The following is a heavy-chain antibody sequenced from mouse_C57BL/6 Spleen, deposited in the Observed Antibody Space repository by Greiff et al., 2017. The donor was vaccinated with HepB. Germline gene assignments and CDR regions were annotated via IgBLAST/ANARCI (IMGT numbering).Heavy chain of an antibody. CDR1: GYTFTDYY. V-gene: IGHV1-26*01. D-gene: IGHD1-1*01. CDR3: ARYRYDGSSPSDV. Sequence: VQLQQSGPELVKPGASVKISCKASGYTFTDYYMNWVKQSHGKSLEWIGDINPNNGGTSYNQKFKGKATLTVDKSSSTAYMELRSLTSEDSAVYYCARYRYDGSSPSDVWGTGTTVTVSS. J-gene: IGHJ1*03. CDR2: INPNNGGT.